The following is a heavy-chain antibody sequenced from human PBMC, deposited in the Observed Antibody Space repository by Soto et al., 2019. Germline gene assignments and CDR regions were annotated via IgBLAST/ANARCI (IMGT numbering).Heavy chain of an antibody. V-gene: IGHV1-2*02. CDR2: INPNSGGT. CDR3: AREPATAKPEGVDF. J-gene: IGHJ4*02. Sequence: ASVKVSCKASGYTFSDYYIHWVRQAPGQGLEWMGWINPNSGGTKYAPKFQGGATMTRDTSITTAYMELSRLRSGDTAVYYCAREPATAKPEGVDFWGQGTLVTVSS. D-gene: IGHD1-1*01. CDR1: GYTFSDYY.